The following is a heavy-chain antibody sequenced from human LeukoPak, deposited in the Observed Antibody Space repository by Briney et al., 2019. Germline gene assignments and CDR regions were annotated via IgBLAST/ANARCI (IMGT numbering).Heavy chain of an antibody. D-gene: IGHD5-24*01. V-gene: IGHV4-61*02. CDR1: GGSISIGSYY. J-gene: IGHJ4*02. Sequence: PSETLSLTCTVSGGSISIGSYYWSWVRQPAGKGLEWIGRIYTSGSTNYNPSLKSRVTISVDTSKNQFSLKLSSVTAADTAVYYCARGGDGYNSYYFDYWGQGTLVTVSS. CDR3: ARGGDGYNSYYFDY. CDR2: IYTSGST.